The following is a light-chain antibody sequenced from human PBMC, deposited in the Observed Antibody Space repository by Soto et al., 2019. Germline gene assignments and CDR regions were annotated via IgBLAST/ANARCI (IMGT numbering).Light chain of an antibody. CDR3: QQYYYWYT. J-gene: IGKJ2*01. Sequence: EIVMTQSPATLSVSPGERATLSCRASESISTYLVWYQQKPGQAPRLLIYGASTRATGIPARFSGSGSGTEFTLTISSLQSEDFAVYYCQQYYYWYTFGQGTKLEIK. CDR2: GAS. V-gene: IGKV3-15*01. CDR1: ESISTY.